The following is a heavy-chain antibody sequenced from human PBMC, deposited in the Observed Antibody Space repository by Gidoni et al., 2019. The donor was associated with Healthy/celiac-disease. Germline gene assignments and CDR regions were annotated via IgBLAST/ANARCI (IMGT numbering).Heavy chain of an antibody. V-gene: IGHV4-34*01. J-gene: IGHJ4*02. CDR2: INHSGST. D-gene: IGHD3-22*01. Sequence: QVQLQQWGAGLLKPSETLSLTCAVYGGSFSGYYWSWIRQPPGKGLEWIGEINHSGSTNYNPSLKSRVTISVDTSKNQFSLKLSSVTAADTAVYYCARGGMIVGYFDYWGQGTLVTVSS. CDR1: GGSFSGYY. CDR3: ARGGMIVGYFDY.